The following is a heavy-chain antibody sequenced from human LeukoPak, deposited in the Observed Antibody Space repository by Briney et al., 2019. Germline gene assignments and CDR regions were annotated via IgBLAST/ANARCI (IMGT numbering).Heavy chain of an antibody. D-gene: IGHD6-19*01. CDR3: ARVPVSSSGWWEFDY. V-gene: IGHV1-2*02. J-gene: IGHJ4*02. CDR1: GYTFTRYY. CDR2: INPNSGGT. Sequence: ASVKVSCKASGYTFTRYYMHWGRQAPGQGLEWMGWINPNSGGTNYAQKFQGRVTMTRDTSITTAYMELSRLIYMDTAVYDCARVPVSSSGWWEFDYWGQGTLVTVSS.